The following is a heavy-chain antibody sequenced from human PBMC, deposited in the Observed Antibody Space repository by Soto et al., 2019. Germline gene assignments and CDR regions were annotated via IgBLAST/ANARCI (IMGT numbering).Heavy chain of an antibody. D-gene: IGHD1-26*01. J-gene: IGHJ4*02. CDR3: ARGGGYDSLDY. V-gene: IGHV4-30-2*06. CDR2: ISHLENT. CDR1: GASISYGGFS. Sequence: SETLSLTCTVSGASISYGGFSWSWIRQSPWKGLEWIGYISHLENTYLHPSFKSRLTMSIDRTRNQFSLKLSSVTAADMAVYYFARGGGYDSLDYWGQGVLVTVSS.